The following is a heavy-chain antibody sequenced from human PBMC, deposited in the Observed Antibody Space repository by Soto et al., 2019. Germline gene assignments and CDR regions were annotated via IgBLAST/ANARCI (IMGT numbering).Heavy chain of an antibody. D-gene: IGHD2-15*01. CDR2: ISWDGGRI. CDR1: GFNFADYA. J-gene: IGHJ6*02. V-gene: IGHV3-9*01. Sequence: EVQLVESGGGLVQPGRSLRLSCAASGFNFADYAMHWVRQAPGKGLEWVSGISWDGGRIGDADSVKGRFTISRDNAKKSLVLLMDSLRPEYTSLYYCAKVVVQATQPRYYFYGMDVWGQGTTVTVSS. CDR3: AKVVVQATQPRYYFYGMDV.